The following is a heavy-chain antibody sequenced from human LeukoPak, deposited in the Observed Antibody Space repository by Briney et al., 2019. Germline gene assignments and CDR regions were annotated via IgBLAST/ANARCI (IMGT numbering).Heavy chain of an antibody. V-gene: IGHV4-39*01. CDR2: IYYSGST. D-gene: IGHD2-2*01. J-gene: IGHJ4*02. CDR3: ARYQGGYCSSTSCYGFDY. Sequence: PSETLSLTCTVSGGSISSSSYYWGWIRQPPGKELEWIGSIYYSGSTYYNPSLKSRVTISVDTSKNQFSLKLSSVTAADTAVYYCARYQGGYCSSTSCYGFDYWGQGTLVTVSS. CDR1: GGSISSSSYY.